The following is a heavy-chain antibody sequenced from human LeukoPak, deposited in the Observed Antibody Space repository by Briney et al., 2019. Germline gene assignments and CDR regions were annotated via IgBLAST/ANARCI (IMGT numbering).Heavy chain of an antibody. V-gene: IGHV3-48*03. J-gene: IGHJ4*02. CDR1: GFTFSSYE. CDR3: ARRSYDNSGYYFTGLDY. D-gene: IGHD3-22*01. Sequence: PGGSLRLSCAASGFTFSSYEMNWVRQAPGKGLEWVSYISSSGSMIYYADSVKGRFTISRDNAKNSLYLQMNGLRAEDTAVYHCARRSYDNSGYYFTGLDYWGQGTLVTVSS. CDR2: ISSSGSMI.